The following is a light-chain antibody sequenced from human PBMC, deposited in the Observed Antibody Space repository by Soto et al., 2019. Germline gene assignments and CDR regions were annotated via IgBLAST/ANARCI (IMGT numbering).Light chain of an antibody. Sequence: EIVFTQSPGTLSLSPGERATLSFGASQSVTSNYLAWYQQKPGQAPRLLIFGASIRVKGIPDRFIGSGSGTDFTLTISRLEPEDFAVYYCQHYVTSLTTFGQGTKVDIK. CDR1: QSVTSNY. CDR2: GAS. J-gene: IGKJ1*01. V-gene: IGKV3-20*01. CDR3: QHYVTSLTT.